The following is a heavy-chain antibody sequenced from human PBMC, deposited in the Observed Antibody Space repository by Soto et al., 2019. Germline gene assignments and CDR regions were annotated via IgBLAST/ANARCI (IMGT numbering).Heavy chain of an antibody. V-gene: IGHV3-15*07. CDR1: GFTFITAW. Sequence: EVQLVESGGDLVKPGGPLRLSCAASGFTFITAWMNWVRQAPGKGLEWVGRIKSKNDGGTTDYAAPVKGRFTISRDDSKNTVYLQMNSLRTEDTALYYCAADLPGHGGGYEFDYWGHGTPVTVSS. J-gene: IGHJ4*01. CDR2: IKSKNDGGTT. CDR3: AADLPGHGGGYEFDY. D-gene: IGHD2-15*01.